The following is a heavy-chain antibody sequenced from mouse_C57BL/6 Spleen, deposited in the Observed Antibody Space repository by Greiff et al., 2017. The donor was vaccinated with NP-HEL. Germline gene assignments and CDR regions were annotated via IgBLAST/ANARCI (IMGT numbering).Heavy chain of an antibody. D-gene: IGHD4-1*01. CDR1: GYTFTDYE. CDR3: TRILHWDGAWFAY. CDR2: IDPETGGT. V-gene: IGHV1-15*01. J-gene: IGHJ3*01. Sequence: VQLQQSGAELVRPGASVTLSCKASGYTFTDYEMHWVKQTPVHGLEWIGAIDPETGGTAYNQKFKGKAILTADKSSSTAYMELRSLTSEDSAVYYCTRILHWDGAWFAYWGQGTLVTVSA.